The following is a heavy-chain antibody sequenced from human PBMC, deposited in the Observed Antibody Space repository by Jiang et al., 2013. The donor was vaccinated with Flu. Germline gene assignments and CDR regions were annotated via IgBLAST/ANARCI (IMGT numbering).Heavy chain of an antibody. CDR3: AKSRGIAATSPFDY. J-gene: IGHJ4*02. V-gene: IGHV3-30*18. Sequence: VVQPGRSLRLSCAASGFTFSSYGMHWVRQAPGKGLEWVAVISYDGSNKYYADSVKGRFTISRDNSKNTLYLQMNSLRAEDTAVYYCAKSRGIAATSPFDYWGQGTLVTVSS. D-gene: IGHD6-13*01. CDR1: GFTFSSYG. CDR2: ISYDGSNK.